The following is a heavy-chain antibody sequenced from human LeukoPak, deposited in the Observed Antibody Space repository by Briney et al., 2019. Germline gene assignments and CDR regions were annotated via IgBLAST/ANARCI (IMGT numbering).Heavy chain of an antibody. CDR2: IWYDGSNK. CDR3: AKTDTGNCYDRFGY. V-gene: IGHV3-33*06. D-gene: IGHD3-10*01. CDR1: GFTFSSYG. J-gene: IGHJ4*02. Sequence: GRSLRLSCAASGFTFSSYGMHWVRQAPGKGLEWVAVIWYDGSNKYYADSVKGRFTISRDNSKNTLYLQMNSLRAEDTAIYYCAKTDTGNCYDRFGYWGQGTLVTVSS.